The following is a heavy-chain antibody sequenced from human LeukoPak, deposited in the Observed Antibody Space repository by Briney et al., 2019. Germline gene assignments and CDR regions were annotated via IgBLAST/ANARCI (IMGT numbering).Heavy chain of an antibody. CDR3: ARDSGTTGEVKFDP. V-gene: IGHV4-38-2*02. CDR1: GYSISSGYY. J-gene: IGHJ5*02. CDR2: INHSGST. D-gene: IGHD3-10*01. Sequence: SETLSLTCTVSGYSISSGYYWGWIRQPPGKGLEWIGSINHSGSTYYNPSLKSRVTVSVDTSKNQFSLKLSSVTAADTAVYYCARDSGTTGEVKFDPWGQGTLVTVSS.